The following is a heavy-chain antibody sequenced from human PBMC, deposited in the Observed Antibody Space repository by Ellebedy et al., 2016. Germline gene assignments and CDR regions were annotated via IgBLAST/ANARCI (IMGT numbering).Heavy chain of an antibody. Sequence: GGSLRLXCAASGFSFTYAWMNWVRQAPGKGLEWVGRIRSKTDGGTADYGAPVKGRFTISRDDSKSTLFLQMNSLKTEDTAVYYCTTDGGYCSGGSCYVWADAFDIWGPGTLVTVSS. V-gene: IGHV3-15*01. CDR3: TTDGGYCSGGSCYVWADAFDI. D-gene: IGHD2-15*01. CDR2: IRSKTDGGTA. J-gene: IGHJ3*02. CDR1: GFSFTYAW.